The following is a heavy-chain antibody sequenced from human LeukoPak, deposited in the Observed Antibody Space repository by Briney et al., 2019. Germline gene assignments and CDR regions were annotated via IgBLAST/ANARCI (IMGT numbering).Heavy chain of an antibody. CDR1: GGSISSSSYY. CDR3: ARVERAFDI. J-gene: IGHJ3*02. V-gene: IGHV4-39*07. Sequence: KPSETLSLTCTVSGGSISSSSYYWGWIRQPPGKGLEWIGSIYYSGSTYYNPSLKSRVTISVDTSKNQFSLKLSSVTAADTAVYYCARVERAFDIWGQGTMVTVSS. CDR2: IYYSGST.